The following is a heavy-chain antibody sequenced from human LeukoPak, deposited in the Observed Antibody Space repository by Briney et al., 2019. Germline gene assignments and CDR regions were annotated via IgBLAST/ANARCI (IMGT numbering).Heavy chain of an antibody. J-gene: IGHJ4*02. Sequence: PGGSLRLSCAASGFTFDDHAMHWVRQAPGKGLEWVSLISGDGGSTYYADSVKGRFTISRDNSKNSLYLQMNSLRTEDTALYYCRIAAAGFDYWGQGTLVTVSS. CDR1: GFTFDDHA. CDR2: ISGDGGST. V-gene: IGHV3-43*02. CDR3: RIAAAGFDY. D-gene: IGHD6-13*01.